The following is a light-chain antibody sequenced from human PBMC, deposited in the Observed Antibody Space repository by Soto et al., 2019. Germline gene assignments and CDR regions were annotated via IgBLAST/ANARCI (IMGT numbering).Light chain of an antibody. J-gene: IGKJ5*01. Sequence: DSQMTQSPSTLSASVGGRVTITCRASQSISSWLAWYQQKPGRAPNLLIYGASTLQSGVPSRFSGSGSGTDFTLTISNLQPEDFATYYCQQLNAYPLTFGQGTRLEI. V-gene: IGKV1-5*01. CDR2: GAS. CDR3: QQLNAYPLT. CDR1: QSISSW.